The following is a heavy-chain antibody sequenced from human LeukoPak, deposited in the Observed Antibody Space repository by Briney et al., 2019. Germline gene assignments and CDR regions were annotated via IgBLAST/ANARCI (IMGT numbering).Heavy chain of an antibody. V-gene: IGHV3-23*01. Sequence: GGSLRLSCAASGFTFSSYAMSWVRQAPGKGLEWVSTISSSGVSTFHADSVKGRFTISRDNSKNTLYLQMNSLRAEDTAVYYCAKGLPQGYWGQGTLVTASS. CDR2: ISSSGVST. D-gene: IGHD3-16*01. CDR3: AKGLPQGY. J-gene: IGHJ4*02. CDR1: GFTFSSYA.